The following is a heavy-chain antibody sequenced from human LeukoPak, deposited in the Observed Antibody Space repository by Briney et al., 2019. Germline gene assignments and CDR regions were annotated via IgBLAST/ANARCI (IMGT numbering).Heavy chain of an antibody. V-gene: IGHV3-13*01. CDR3: ARVASYYDSSGRSPYYFDY. D-gene: IGHD3-22*01. CDR2: IGTAGDT. CDR1: GFTFSSYD. J-gene: IGHJ4*02. Sequence: GGSLRLSCAASGFTFSSYDMHWVRQATGKGLEWVSAIGTAGDTYYPGSVEGRFTISRENAKNSLYLQMNSLRAEDTAVYYCARVASYYDSSGRSPYYFDYWGQGTLVTVSS.